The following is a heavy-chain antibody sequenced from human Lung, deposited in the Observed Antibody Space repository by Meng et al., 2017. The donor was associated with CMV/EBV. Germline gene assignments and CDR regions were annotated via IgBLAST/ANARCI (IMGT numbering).Heavy chain of an antibody. CDR3: ARAGPGWFDP. CDR2: IDYSGSS. Sequence: NSTDGGGYVRSGSYYWSWIRQHPGKGLEWIGYIDYSGSSNYNPSVKSRVTISADTSKNQFSLRLSSVTAADTAVYYCARAGPGWFDPWGQGTLVTVSS. J-gene: IGHJ5*02. V-gene: IGHV4-61*01. CDR1: GGYVRSGSYY.